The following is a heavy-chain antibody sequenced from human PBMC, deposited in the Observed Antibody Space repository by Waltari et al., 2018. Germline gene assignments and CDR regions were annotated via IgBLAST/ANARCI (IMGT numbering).Heavy chain of an antibody. J-gene: IGHJ3*02. CDR2: MKVNAGST. V-gene: IGHV1-8*01. Sequence: QVQMVQSGAEVKKPGASVRVSCKTSGFIFTDYEINWVRQATGHGLEWIGWMKVNAGSTGSAQRFEGRVALTRDTSTNTAYLELSSLTSEDTAVYFCARTNSEGAFDIWGQGTVVTVSS. CDR3: ARTNSEGAFDI. CDR1: GFIFTDYE.